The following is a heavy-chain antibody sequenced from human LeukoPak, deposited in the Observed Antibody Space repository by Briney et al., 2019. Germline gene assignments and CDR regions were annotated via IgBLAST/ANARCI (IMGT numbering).Heavy chain of an antibody. CDR2: IYYSGST. V-gene: IGHV4-31*03. Sequence: SQTLSLTCTVSGGSISSGGYYWSWIRQHPGKGLEWIGYIYYSGSTYYNPSLKSRVTISVDTSKNQFSLKLSSVTAADTAVYYCARVSSSWYWVSDYWDQGTLVTVSS. CDR1: GGSISSGGYY. D-gene: IGHD6-13*01. CDR3: ARVSSSWYWVSDY. J-gene: IGHJ4*02.